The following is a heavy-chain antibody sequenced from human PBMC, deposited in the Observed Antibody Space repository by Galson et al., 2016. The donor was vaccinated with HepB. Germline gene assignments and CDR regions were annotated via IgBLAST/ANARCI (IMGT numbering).Heavy chain of an antibody. J-gene: IGHJ4*02. CDR1: GFTFTSYA. CDR3: VKCRILISYLFDS. CDR2: IGGNGVVS. Sequence: SLRLSCAASGFTFTSYAMGWVRQAPGKGLEWVSSIGGNGVVSDYAASVKGRFTISIDNSKNTLYLQMDSLRAEDTAIYYCVKCRILISYLFDSWGQGTLVAVSS. V-gene: IGHV3-23*01. D-gene: IGHD3/OR15-3a*01.